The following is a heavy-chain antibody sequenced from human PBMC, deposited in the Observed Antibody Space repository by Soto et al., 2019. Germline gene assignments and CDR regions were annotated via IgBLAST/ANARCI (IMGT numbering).Heavy chain of an antibody. J-gene: IGHJ4*02. Sequence: SVKVSCKASGGTLSSYAISWVREAPGQGLEWMGGIIPIFGTANYAQKFQGRVTITADESTSTAYMELSGLRSEDTAVYYCAREGSGYSSLFDYWGQGTLVTVYS. CDR2: IIPIFGTA. CDR1: GGTLSSYA. V-gene: IGHV1-69*13. CDR3: AREGSGYSSLFDY. D-gene: IGHD3-10*01.